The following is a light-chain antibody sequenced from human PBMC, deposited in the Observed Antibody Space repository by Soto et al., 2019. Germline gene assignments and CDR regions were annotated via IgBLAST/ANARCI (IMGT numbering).Light chain of an antibody. CDR1: TGAVTSSHY. CDR3: LLWHNGRPV. Sequence: QAVVTQESSLTVSPGGTVTLTCDSSTGAVTSSHYPYWLQQKPGQAPRTLTYDTSNKHSWTPARFSGSLLGGKAALTLSGAQPEDEAEYYCLLWHNGRPVFGTGTKVTVL. V-gene: IGLV7-46*01. CDR2: DTS. J-gene: IGLJ1*01.